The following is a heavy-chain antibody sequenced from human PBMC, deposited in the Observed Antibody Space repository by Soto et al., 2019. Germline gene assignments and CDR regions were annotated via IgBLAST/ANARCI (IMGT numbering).Heavy chain of an antibody. CDR3: ARQGEFCSGDTSYTHY. V-gene: IGHV5-51*01. CDR1: GYRLTSSW. CDR2: IYPGDSDA. J-gene: IGHJ4*02. Sequence: GESLKISCQGSGYRLTSSWIAWVRQLPGRDLEWMGIIYPGDSDARYSPSFQGRITISADKSISTAFLQWGSLKASDTAMYYCARQGEFCSGDTSYTHYCGQTILVTGS. D-gene: IGHD2-15*01.